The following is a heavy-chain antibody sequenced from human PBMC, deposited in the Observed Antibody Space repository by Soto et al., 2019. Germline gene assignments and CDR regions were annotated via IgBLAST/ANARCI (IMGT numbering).Heavy chain of an antibody. D-gene: IGHD6-13*01. Sequence: SETLSLTCTVSGGSISSYYWSWIRQPPGKGLEWIGYIYYSGSTNYNPSLESRVTISVDTSKNQFSLKLSSVTAADTAVYYCARLRGDYSSSWSYFDYWGQGTLVTVSS. V-gene: IGHV4-59*01. CDR3: ARLRGDYSSSWSYFDY. CDR2: IYYSGST. J-gene: IGHJ4*02. CDR1: GGSISSYY.